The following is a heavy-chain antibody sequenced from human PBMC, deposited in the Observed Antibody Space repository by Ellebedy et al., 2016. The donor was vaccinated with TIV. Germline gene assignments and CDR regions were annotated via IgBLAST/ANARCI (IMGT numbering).Heavy chain of an antibody. D-gene: IGHD3-22*01. Sequence: ASVKVSCKTSGYSFTAYFLHWVRQAPGQGLEWMGRINPNSGDTTYAQKFLGRVTLTRDTSISTAYMGLSRLRSDDTAIYYCARAYYYDSIADYFDSWGQGTLVTVSS. CDR2: INPNSGDT. V-gene: IGHV1-2*06. J-gene: IGHJ4*02. CDR3: ARAYYYDSIADYFDS. CDR1: GYSFTAYF.